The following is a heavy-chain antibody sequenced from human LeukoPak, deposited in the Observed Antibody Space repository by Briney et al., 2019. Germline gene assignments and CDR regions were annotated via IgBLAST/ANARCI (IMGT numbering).Heavy chain of an antibody. CDR2: ISSSSSYI. V-gene: IGHV3-21*04. J-gene: IGHJ3*02. CDR3: ARKRSDDAFDI. CDR1: GFTFSSYS. Sequence: GGSLRLSCAASGFTFSSYSMNWVRQAPGKGLEWVSSISSSSSYIYYADSVKGRFTISRDNSKNTLYLQMNSLRAEDTAVYYCARKRSDDAFDIWGQGTVVTVSS.